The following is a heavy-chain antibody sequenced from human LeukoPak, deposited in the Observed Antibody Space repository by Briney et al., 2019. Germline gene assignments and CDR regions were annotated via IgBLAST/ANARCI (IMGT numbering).Heavy chain of an antibody. CDR1: GGTFSSYA. CDR2: IIPIFGTA. CDR3: ARVSSGWYRTLDY. Sequence: SVKVSCKASGGTFSSYAISWVRQAPGQGLEWMGGIIPIFGTANYAQKFQGRVTITADKSTSTAYMELSSLRSADTAVYYCARVSSGWYRTLDYWGQGTLVTVSS. D-gene: IGHD6-19*01. V-gene: IGHV1-69*06. J-gene: IGHJ4*02.